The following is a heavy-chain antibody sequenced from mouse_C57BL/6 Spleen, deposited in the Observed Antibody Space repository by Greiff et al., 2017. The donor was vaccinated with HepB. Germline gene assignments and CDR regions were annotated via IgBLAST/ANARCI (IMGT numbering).Heavy chain of an antibody. Sequence: EVMLVESGEGLVKPGGSLKLSCAASGFTFSSYAMSWVRQTPEKRLEWVAYISSGGDYIYYADTVKGRFTISRDNARNTLYLQMSSLKSEDTAMYYCTRGYYGSSYVTDLAMDYWGQGTSVTVSS. CDR2: ISSGGDYI. V-gene: IGHV5-9-1*02. J-gene: IGHJ4*01. CDR1: GFTFSSYA. D-gene: IGHD1-1*01. CDR3: TRGYYGSSYVTDLAMDY.